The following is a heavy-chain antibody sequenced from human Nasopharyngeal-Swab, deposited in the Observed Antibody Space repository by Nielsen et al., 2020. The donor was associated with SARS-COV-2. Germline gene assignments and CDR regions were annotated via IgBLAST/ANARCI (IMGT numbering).Heavy chain of an antibody. J-gene: IGHJ4*02. CDR1: VGSFSGYY. V-gene: IGHV4-34*01. Sequence: SQTLSLTCAVYVGSFSGYYWGWIRQPPGKGLEWIGSIYYSGSTYYNPSLKSRVTISVDTSKNQFSLKLSSVTAADTAVYYCARVAVDDFWSGYRVPYYFDYWGQGTLVTVSS. CDR3: ARVAVDDFWSGYRVPYYFDY. D-gene: IGHD3-3*01. CDR2: IYYSGST.